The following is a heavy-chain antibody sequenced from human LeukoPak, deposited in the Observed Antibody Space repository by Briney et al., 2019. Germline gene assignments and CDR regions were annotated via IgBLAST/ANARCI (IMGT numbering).Heavy chain of an antibody. CDR3: AREYCSGGSCSYNWFDP. Sequence: GESLKISCKGSGYSFTSYWIGWVRQIPGKGLEWMGIIYPGDSDTRYSPSFQGQVTISADKSISTAYLQWSSLKASDTAMYYCAREYCSGGSCSYNWFDPWGQGTLVTVSS. CDR2: IYPGDSDT. V-gene: IGHV5-51*01. J-gene: IGHJ5*02. CDR1: GYSFTSYW. D-gene: IGHD2-15*01.